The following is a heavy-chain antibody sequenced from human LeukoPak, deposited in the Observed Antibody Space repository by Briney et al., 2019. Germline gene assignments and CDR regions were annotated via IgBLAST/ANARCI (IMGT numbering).Heavy chain of an antibody. Sequence: ASVKVSCKVSGYTFTDYYMHWVQQAPGKGLEWMGLVDPEDGETIYAEKFQGRVTITADTSTDTAYMELSSLRSEDTAVYYCARDRLGNYYLFDFWGQGTLVTVSS. CDR1: GYTFTDYY. V-gene: IGHV1-69-2*01. CDR3: ARDRLGNYYLFDF. D-gene: IGHD1-26*01. J-gene: IGHJ4*02. CDR2: VDPEDGET.